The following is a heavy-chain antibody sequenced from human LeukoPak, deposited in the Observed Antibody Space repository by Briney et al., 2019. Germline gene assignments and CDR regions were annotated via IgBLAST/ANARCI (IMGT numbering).Heavy chain of an antibody. CDR3: AKDQGYCSGGSCPRFDY. CDR2: ISYDGSNK. J-gene: IGHJ4*02. V-gene: IGHV3-30*18. Sequence: PGGSLRLSCAASGFSFSSYAMHWVRQAPGKGLEWVAVISYDGSNKYYADSVKGRFTISRDNSKNTLYLQMNSLRAEDTAVYYCAKDQGYCSGGSCPRFDYWGQGTLVTVSS. CDR1: GFSFSSYA. D-gene: IGHD2-15*01.